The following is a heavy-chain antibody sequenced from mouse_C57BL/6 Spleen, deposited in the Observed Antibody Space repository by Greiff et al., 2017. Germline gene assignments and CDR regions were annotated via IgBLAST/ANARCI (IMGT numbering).Heavy chain of an antibody. J-gene: IGHJ2*01. CDR1: GYTFTSYW. CDR3: SRSDGNPYFDY. Sequence: QVQLQQPGAELVMPGASVKLSCKASGYTFTSYWMHWVKQRPGQGLEWIGEIDPSDSYTNYNQKFKGKSTLTVDKSSSTAYMQLSSLTSEDSAVYYWSRSDGNPYFDYWGKGTTLTVSS. CDR2: IDPSDSYT. D-gene: IGHD2-1*01. V-gene: IGHV1-69*01.